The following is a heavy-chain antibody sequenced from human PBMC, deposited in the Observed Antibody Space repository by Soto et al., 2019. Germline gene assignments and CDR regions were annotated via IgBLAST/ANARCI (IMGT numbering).Heavy chain of an antibody. J-gene: IGHJ4*02. Sequence: SVKVSCKASGYTFTGYYMFWVRQAPGQGLEWMGWINPNSGATNYAQKFQGRVTMITDTSISTGYMELRRLRSDDTAFYYCARGGRIGSGFEEGLDYWGQGTLVTVSS. D-gene: IGHD5-12*01. CDR3: ARGGRIGSGFEEGLDY. CDR2: INPNSGAT. V-gene: IGHV1-2*02. CDR1: GYTFTGYY.